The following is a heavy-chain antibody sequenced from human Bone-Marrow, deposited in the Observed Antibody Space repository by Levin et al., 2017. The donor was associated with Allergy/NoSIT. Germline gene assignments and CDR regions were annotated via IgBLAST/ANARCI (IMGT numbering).Heavy chain of an antibody. CDR2: INHSGST. V-gene: IGHV4-34*01. Sequence: SQTLSLTCAVYGGSFSGYYWSWIRQPPGKGLEWIGEINHSGSTNYNPSLKSRVTISVDTSKNQFSLKLSSVTAADTAVYYCARGGGTMVRGVIPYYYYYGMDGWGQGTTVTVSS. CDR3: ARGGGTMVRGVIPYYYYYGMDG. D-gene: IGHD3-10*01. J-gene: IGHJ6*02. CDR1: GGSFSGYY.